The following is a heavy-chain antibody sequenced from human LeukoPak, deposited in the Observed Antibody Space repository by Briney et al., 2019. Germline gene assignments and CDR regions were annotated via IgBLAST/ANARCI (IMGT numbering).Heavy chain of an antibody. Sequence: SVKVSCKASGGTFSSYAIIWVRQAPGQGLEWMGRIIPTLGIANYAQKFQGRVTITADKSTSTAYMELSSLRSEDTAVYYCARAIVAAYYGMDVWGQGATVTVSS. CDR1: GGTFSSYA. CDR3: ARAIVAAYYGMDV. V-gene: IGHV1-69*04. CDR2: IIPTLGIA. D-gene: IGHD5-12*01. J-gene: IGHJ6*02.